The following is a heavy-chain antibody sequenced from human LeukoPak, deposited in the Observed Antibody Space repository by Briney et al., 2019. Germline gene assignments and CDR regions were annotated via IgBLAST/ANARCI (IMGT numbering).Heavy chain of an antibody. CDR1: GFTFSSYS. CDR2: INSFSSYI. Sequence: GGSLRLSCAASGFTFSSYSTNWVRQAPGKGLEWGSSINSFSSYIYYADSVKVRFTISRDNAKNSLYLQMNSLRAEDTALYYCARGYSGSYLVDYWGQGTLVTVSS. V-gene: IGHV3-21*01. J-gene: IGHJ4*02. D-gene: IGHD1-26*01. CDR3: ARGYSGSYLVDY.